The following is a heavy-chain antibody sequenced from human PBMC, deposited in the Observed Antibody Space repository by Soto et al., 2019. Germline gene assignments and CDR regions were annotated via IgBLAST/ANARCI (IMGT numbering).Heavy chain of an antibody. CDR2: ISAYDDKT. V-gene: IGHV1-18*01. Sequence: QVQLVQSGAEVKKPGASVKVSCKTSGYPFTSYGINWVRQAPGQGPEWMGWISAYDDKTIYSQKFQGRVTLTADTFTTAAYMELRGLRFDATAVYYCASDRLIAVTGLLRNWGQGTLVTVSS. D-gene: IGHD6-19*01. CDR1: GYPFTSYG. J-gene: IGHJ4*02. CDR3: ASDRLIAVTGLLRN.